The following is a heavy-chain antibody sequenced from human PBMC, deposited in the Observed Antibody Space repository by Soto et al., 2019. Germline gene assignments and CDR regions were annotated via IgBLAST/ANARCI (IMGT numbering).Heavy chain of an antibody. Sequence: GGSLSLSCAASGFTFSSYSMNWVRQAPGKGLEWVSYISSSSSTIYYADSVKGRFTISRDNAKNTLYLQMNSLRAEDTAVYYCARAKKLDLPSYYYGLDVWGKGTRV. V-gene: IGHV3-48*01. D-gene: IGHD1-7*01. J-gene: IGHJ6*04. CDR2: ISSSSSTI. CDR1: GFTFSSYS. CDR3: ARAKKLDLPSYYYGLDV.